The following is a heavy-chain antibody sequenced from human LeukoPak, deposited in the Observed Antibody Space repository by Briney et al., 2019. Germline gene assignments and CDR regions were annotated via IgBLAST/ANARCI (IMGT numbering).Heavy chain of an antibody. V-gene: IGHV1-2*04. CDR2: INPNSGGT. CDR1: GYTFTGYY. J-gene: IGHJ6*03. D-gene: IGHD2/OR15-2a*01. Sequence: ASVKVSCKASGYTFTGYYMHWVRQAPGQGLEWMGWINPNSGGTNYAQKFQGWVTMTRDTSISTAYMELSRLRSDDTAVYYCARSRMYYYYMDVWGKGTTVTVSS. CDR3: ARSRMYYYYMDV.